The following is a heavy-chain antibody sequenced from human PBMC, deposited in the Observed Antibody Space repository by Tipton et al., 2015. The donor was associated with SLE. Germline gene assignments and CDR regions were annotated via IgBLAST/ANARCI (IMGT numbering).Heavy chain of an antibody. D-gene: IGHD3-22*01. J-gene: IGHJ3*02. Sequence: SLRLSCAASGFTVSSKYMSWVRRPPGKGLEWVSVIYSGGNTNYADSVKGRFTISRHNSKNTLYLQMNSLRAEDTAVYYCARDPSPYYDSSGQGAFDIWGRGTMVTVSS. CDR1: GFTVSSKY. CDR3: ARDPSPYYDSSGQGAFDI. CDR2: IYSGGNT. V-gene: IGHV3-53*04.